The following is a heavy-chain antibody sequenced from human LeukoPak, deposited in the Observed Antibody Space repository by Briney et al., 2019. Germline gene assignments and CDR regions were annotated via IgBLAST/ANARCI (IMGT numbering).Heavy chain of an antibody. D-gene: IGHD6-13*01. CDR1: GFTFSNYW. Sequence: GGSLRLSCAASGFTFSNYWMHWIRQGPGKELVWVSRISGDGTTTNYADSVKGRFTISRDNAKNTLYLQMNSLRVEDTALYCCARDGTFDNWGQGTLVTVSS. CDR3: ARDGTFDN. CDR2: ISGDGTTT. J-gene: IGHJ4*02. V-gene: IGHV3-74*01.